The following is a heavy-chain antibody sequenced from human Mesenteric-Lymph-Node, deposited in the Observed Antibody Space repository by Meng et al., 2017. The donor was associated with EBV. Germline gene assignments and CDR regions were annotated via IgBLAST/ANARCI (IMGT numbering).Heavy chain of an antibody. J-gene: IGHJ4*02. CDR3: AGSGSYSSFDY. Sequence: VQLRGPGPGLVTPSGTLSLPCAVSGGSISSNSWWSWVRQPPGKGLEWIGQIYHSGSTNYNPSLKSRVTISVDKSKNQFSLKLSSVTAADTAVYYCAGSGSYSSFDYWGQGILVTVSS. CDR2: IYHSGST. D-gene: IGHD3-10*01. V-gene: IGHV4-4*02. CDR1: GGSISSNSW.